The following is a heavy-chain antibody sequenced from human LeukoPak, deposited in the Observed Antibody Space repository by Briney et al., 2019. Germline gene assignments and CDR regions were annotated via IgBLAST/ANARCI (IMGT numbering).Heavy chain of an antibody. D-gene: IGHD6-19*01. Sequence: SETLSLTCTVSGYSISSGYYWGWIRQPPGKGLEWIGSIYHSGSTYYNPSLKSRVTISVDTSKNQFSLKLSSVTAADTALYYCARHGSQQWLRNWFDPWGQGTLVTVSS. CDR2: IYHSGST. V-gene: IGHV4-38-2*02. CDR1: GYSISSGYY. J-gene: IGHJ5*02. CDR3: ARHGSQQWLRNWFDP.